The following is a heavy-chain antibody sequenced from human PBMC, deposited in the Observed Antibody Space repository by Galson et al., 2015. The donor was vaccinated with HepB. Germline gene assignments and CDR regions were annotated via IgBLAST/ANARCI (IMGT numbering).Heavy chain of an antibody. CDR3: AKVIGLRNFAPNWFDP. CDR1: KFTFSSYA. J-gene: IGHJ5*02. CDR2: ISISGGST. D-gene: IGHD3-9*01. V-gene: IGHV3-23*01. Sequence: SLRLSCAASKFTFSSYAMSWVRQAPGKGLEWVSSISISGGSTYYADSVKGRFTISRDNSKNTLYLQMNSLRAEDTAVYYCAKVIGLRNFAPNWFDPWGQGTLVTVSS.